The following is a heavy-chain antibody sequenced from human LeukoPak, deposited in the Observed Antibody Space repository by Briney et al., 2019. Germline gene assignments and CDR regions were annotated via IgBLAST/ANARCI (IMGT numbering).Heavy chain of an antibody. J-gene: IGHJ4*02. CDR3: ASNPQVSHDSSGYSDY. V-gene: IGHV3-21*01. CDR2: ISSSSSYI. CDR1: GFNFSTYA. Sequence: GGSLRLSCAASGFNFSTYAMNWVRQAPGKGLEWVSSISSSSSYIYYADSVKGRFTISRDNAKNSLYLQMNSLRAEDTAVYYCASNPQVSHDSSGYSDYWGQGTLVTVSS. D-gene: IGHD3-22*01.